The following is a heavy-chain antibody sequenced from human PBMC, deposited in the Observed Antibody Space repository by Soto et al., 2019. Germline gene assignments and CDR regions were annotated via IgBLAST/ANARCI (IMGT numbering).Heavy chain of an antibody. V-gene: IGHV4-39*01. D-gene: IGHD6-13*01. CDR3: ARLAAAGDFRSYYYYYYGMDV. J-gene: IGHJ6*02. CDR1: GGSISSSSYY. CDR2: IYYSGST. Sequence: PSETLSLTCTVSGGSISSSSYYWGWIRQPPGKGLEWIGRIYYSGSTYYNTSLKSRVTISVDTSKNQFSLKLSSVTAADTAVYYCARLAAAGDFRSYYYYYYGMDVWGQGTTVTVSS.